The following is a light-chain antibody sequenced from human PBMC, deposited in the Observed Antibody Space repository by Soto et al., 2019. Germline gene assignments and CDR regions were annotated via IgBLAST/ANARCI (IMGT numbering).Light chain of an antibody. CDR1: QSVSSN. Sequence: EIVMTQSPATLSVSPGERATLSCRASQSVSSNLAWYQQKPGQAPRLLIYVASTRATGVPARFSGSGSGTEFTLTISSLQSEDFAVYYCQQYNNWPPTWTFGQGTKVAIK. J-gene: IGKJ1*01. V-gene: IGKV3-15*01. CDR2: VAS. CDR3: QQYNNWPPTWT.